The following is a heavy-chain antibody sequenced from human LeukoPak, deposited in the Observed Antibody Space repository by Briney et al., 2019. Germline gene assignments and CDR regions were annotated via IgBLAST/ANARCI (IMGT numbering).Heavy chain of an antibody. J-gene: IGHJ6*02. D-gene: IGHD2-2*01. V-gene: IGHV4-4*07. CDR1: GGSISSYY. Sequence: PSETLSLTCTVSGGSISSYYWSWIRQPARKGLEWIGRIYTSGSTNYNPSLKSRVTMSVDTSKNQFSLKLCSVTAADTAVYYCARDFRYCSSTSCYLHTYYYYGMDVWGQGTTVTVSS. CDR3: ARDFRYCSSTSCYLHTYYYYGMDV. CDR2: IYTSGST.